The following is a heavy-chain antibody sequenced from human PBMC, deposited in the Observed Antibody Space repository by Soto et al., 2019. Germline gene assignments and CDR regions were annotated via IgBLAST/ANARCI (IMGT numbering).Heavy chain of an antibody. J-gene: IGHJ4*02. D-gene: IGHD3-3*01. Sequence: QPGGSLRLSCAASGFPFSVFAMSWVRQAPGKRLEWVSSTSSNGGATFYADSVKGRFTFSRDNSKNTLYLQMNSLRAEDTALYYCARISAASATDYWGQGTLVTVSS. CDR3: ARISAASATDY. CDR1: GFPFSVFA. CDR2: TSSNGGAT. V-gene: IGHV3-23*01.